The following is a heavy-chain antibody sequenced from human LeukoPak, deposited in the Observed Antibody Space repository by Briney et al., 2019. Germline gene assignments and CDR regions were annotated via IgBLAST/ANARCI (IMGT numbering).Heavy chain of an antibody. CDR2: MSSRMSKI. CDR1: GFNFSSYS. CDR3: ARTYMIVVVNYMDV. V-gene: IGHV3-21*01. Sequence: EGSLRLSCSASGFNFSSYSMNWFRHAPGTGLEWVSSMSSRMSKIYCVVSVNGRFSISRNNAKNSLYLQMNSLSAEDTALYYCARTYMIVVVNYMDVWGKGSTVTVSS. D-gene: IGHD3-22*01. J-gene: IGHJ6*03.